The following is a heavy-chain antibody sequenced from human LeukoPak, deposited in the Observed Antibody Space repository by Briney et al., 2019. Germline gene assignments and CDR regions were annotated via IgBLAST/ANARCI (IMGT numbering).Heavy chain of an antibody. Sequence: GGSLRLSCAASGFIFNSYWMSWVRQAPGKGLEWVANIKQDGSEKYYVDPVKGRFTISRDNAKNSLYLQVNSLRAEDAAVYYCARWHAAGLNFDYWGQGTLVAVSS. CDR2: IKQDGSEK. V-gene: IGHV3-7*01. CDR3: ARWHAAGLNFDY. J-gene: IGHJ4*02. D-gene: IGHD6-13*01. CDR1: GFIFNSYW.